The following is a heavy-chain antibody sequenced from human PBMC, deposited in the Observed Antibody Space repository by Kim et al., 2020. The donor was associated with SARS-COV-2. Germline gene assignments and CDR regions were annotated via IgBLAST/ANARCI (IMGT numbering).Heavy chain of an antibody. CDR2: ISGSGGST. V-gene: IGHV3-23*01. CDR3: AKLKYCSGGSCYSVVSGNWFDP. CDR1: GFTFSSYA. J-gene: IGHJ5*02. Sequence: GGSLRLSCAASGFTFSSYAMSWVRQAPGKGLEWVSAISGSGGSTYYADSVKGRFTISRDNSKNTLYLQMNSLRAEDTAVYYCAKLKYCSGGSCYSVVSGNWFDPWGQGTLVTVSS. D-gene: IGHD2-15*01.